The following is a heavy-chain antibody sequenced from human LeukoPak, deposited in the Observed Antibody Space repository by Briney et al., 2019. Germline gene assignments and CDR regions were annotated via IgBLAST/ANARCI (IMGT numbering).Heavy chain of an antibody. CDR2: IRQDESES. D-gene: IGHD3-22*01. CDR3: ARAFESVDSCHRSSGS. J-gene: IGHJ5*02. V-gene: IGHV3-7*01. Sequence: GGSLRLSCVASGFSLSNYCMSWFRQAPGKGPEWVASIRQDESESYYVGSVKGRFTISRDNAKNSLYLQMNILSAEDTALYYCARAFESVDSCHRSSGSWGQGTLVTVSS. CDR1: GFSLSNYC.